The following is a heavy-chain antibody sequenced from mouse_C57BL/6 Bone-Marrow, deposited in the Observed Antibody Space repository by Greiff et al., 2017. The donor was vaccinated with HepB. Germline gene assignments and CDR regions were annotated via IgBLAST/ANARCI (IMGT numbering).Heavy chain of an antibody. D-gene: IGHD2-3*01. Sequence: EFQLQQSGAELVRPGASVKLSCTASGFNIKDDYMHWVKQRPEQGLEWIGWIDPENGDTEYASKFQGKATITADTSSNTAYLQLSSLTSEDTAVYYCTTEGGYFYDYWGQGTTLTVSS. CDR3: TTEGGYFYDY. CDR2: IDPENGDT. CDR1: GFNIKDDY. J-gene: IGHJ2*01. V-gene: IGHV14-4*01.